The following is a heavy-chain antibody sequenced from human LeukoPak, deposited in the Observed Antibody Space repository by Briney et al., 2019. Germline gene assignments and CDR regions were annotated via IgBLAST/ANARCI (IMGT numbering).Heavy chain of an antibody. CDR3: ARDQYYYDSSGYRDWYFDL. CDR1: GFTVSSNY. J-gene: IGHJ2*01. D-gene: IGHD3-22*01. CDR2: IYSGGST. Sequence: GGSLRLSCAASGFTVSSNYMSWVRQAPGKGLEWVSVIYSGGSTYYADSVKGRFTISRDNSKNTLYLQMNSLRAEDTAVYYCARDQYYYDSSGYRDWYFDLWGRGTLVTVSS. V-gene: IGHV3-66*01.